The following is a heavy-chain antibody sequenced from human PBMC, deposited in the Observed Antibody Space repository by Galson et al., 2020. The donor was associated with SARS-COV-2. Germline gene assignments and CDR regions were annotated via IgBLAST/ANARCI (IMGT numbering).Heavy chain of an antibody. J-gene: IGHJ4*02. CDR3: ARDSRHIFDY. CDR2: IYYSGST. Sequence: SETLSLTCTVSGGSISSYYWSWIRQPPGKGLEWIGYIYYSGSTNYNPSLKSRVTISVDTSKNQFSLKLSSVTAADTAVYYCARDSRHIFDYWGQGTLVTVSS. V-gene: IGHV4-59*01. CDR1: GGSISSYY.